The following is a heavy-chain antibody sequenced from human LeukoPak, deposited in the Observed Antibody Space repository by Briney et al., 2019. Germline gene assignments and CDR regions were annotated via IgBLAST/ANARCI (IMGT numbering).Heavy chain of an antibody. CDR3: ARVPSLLWFGESYFDY. D-gene: IGHD3-10*01. CDR1: GYTFTTSG. CDR2: ISAYNGNI. Sequence: ASVKVSCKASGYTFTTSGIIWVRQAPGQGLEWMGWISAYNGNINYAQKLQGRVTMTTDTSTGTAYMELRSLRSDDTAVYYCARVPSLLWFGESYFDYWGQGTLVTVSS. V-gene: IGHV1-18*01. J-gene: IGHJ4*02.